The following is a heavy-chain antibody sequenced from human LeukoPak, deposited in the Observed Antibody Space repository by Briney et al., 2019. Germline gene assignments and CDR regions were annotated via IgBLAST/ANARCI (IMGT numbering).Heavy chain of an antibody. V-gene: IGHV3-30*04. CDR1: GFTFSSYA. CDR2: ISYDGSNK. Sequence: PGRSLRLSCAASGFTFSSYAMHWVRQAPGKGLEWVAVISYDGSNKYYADSVKGRFTIPRDNSKNTLYLQMNSLRAEDTAVYYCASDIVVVPAAVDYWGQGTLVTVSS. J-gene: IGHJ4*02. D-gene: IGHD2-2*01. CDR3: ASDIVVVPAAVDY.